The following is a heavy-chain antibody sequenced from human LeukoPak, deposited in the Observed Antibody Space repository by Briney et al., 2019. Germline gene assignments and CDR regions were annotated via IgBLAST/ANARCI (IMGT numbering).Heavy chain of an antibody. J-gene: IGHJ6*02. CDR3: ARDSDSSGYYYYYGMDV. Sequence: PGGSLRLSCAASGFTFSSYAMSWVRQAPGKGLEWVSAISGSGGSTYYADSVKGRFTISRDNSKNTLYLQMNSLRDEDTAVYYCARDSDSSGYYYYYGMDVWGQGTTVTVSS. V-gene: IGHV3-23*01. CDR2: ISGSGGST. CDR1: GFTFSSYA. D-gene: IGHD3-22*01.